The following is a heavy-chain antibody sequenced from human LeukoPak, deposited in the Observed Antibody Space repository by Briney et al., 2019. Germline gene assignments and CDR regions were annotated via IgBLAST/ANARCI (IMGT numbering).Heavy chain of an antibody. Sequence: SSETLSLTCTVSGGSISSSSYYWDWIRQPPGKGLEWIGSLYYSGSTYYNPSLKSRVTISVDTSKNQFSLKLSSVTAADTAVYYCARDGRPYYMDVWGKGTTVTVSS. J-gene: IGHJ6*03. CDR2: LYYSGST. V-gene: IGHV4-39*07. CDR3: ARDGRPYYMDV. CDR1: GGSISSSSYY.